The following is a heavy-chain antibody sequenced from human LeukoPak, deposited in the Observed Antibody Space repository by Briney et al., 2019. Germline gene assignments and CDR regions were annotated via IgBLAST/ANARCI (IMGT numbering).Heavy chain of an antibody. D-gene: IGHD3-22*01. J-gene: IGHJ4*02. CDR3: AKGSYYDSSGSFYFDY. Sequence: GGSLRLSCAASGFTVSSSYMSWVRQAPGKGLEWVSVLYSDGTTYYADSVKGRFTISRDNSKNTLYVQVNSLGTEDTAAYYCAKGSYYDSSGSFYFDYWGQGTLVTVSS. CDR2: LYSDGTT. V-gene: IGHV3-53*01. CDR1: GFTVSSSY.